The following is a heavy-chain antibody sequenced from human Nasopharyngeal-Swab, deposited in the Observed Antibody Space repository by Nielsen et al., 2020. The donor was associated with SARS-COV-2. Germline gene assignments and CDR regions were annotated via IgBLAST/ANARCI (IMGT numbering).Heavy chain of an antibody. CDR1: GFTFDDYA. CDR3: ARRDTYWFFDL. CDR2: ISWNSGSI. V-gene: IGHV3-9*01. J-gene: IGHJ2*01. Sequence: SLKISCAASGFTFDDYAFHWVRQAPGKGLEWVPGISWNSGSIGYADSVKGRFTISRDNAKNSLYLQMNSLRAEDTAFYYCARRDTYWFFDLWGRGTLVSVSS.